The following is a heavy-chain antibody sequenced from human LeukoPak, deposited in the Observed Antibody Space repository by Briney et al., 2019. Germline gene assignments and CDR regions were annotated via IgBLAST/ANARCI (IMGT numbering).Heavy chain of an antibody. D-gene: IGHD3-3*01. J-gene: IGHJ4*02. CDR2: IRYDGSDK. V-gene: IGHV3-30*02. Sequence: QPGGSLRLPCAASGFIFTDYGMHWVRQAPGKGLEWLTFIRYDGSDKYYADSVKGRFTISRDNSKNTLYLQMNSLRAEDTAIYYCARENWSTADYWGQGTLVTVSS. CDR1: GFIFTDYG. CDR3: ARENWSTADY.